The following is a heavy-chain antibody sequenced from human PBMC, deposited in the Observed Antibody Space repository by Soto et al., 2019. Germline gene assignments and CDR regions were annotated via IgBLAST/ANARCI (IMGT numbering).Heavy chain of an antibody. D-gene: IGHD1-26*01. CDR2: IRQDGSEK. Sequence: GGSLRLSCAASGFIFSDYWMSWVRQAPGKGLEWAATIRQDGSEKHHVDSVKGRFTISRDNGKNSLYLQMNSLRAEDTAVYYCARPRRGSDFRTLPSRHDAFDIWGQGTMVTVSS. V-gene: IGHV3-7*03. J-gene: IGHJ3*02. CDR1: GFIFSDYW. CDR3: ARPRRGSDFRTLPSRHDAFDI.